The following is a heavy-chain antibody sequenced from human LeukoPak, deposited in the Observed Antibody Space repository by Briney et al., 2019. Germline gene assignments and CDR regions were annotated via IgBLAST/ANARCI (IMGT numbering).Heavy chain of an antibody. D-gene: IGHD3-10*01. CDR2: IYHSGST. CDR1: GYSISSGYY. CDR3: ARVESMVRGVIVDY. Sequence: ASETLSLTCTVSGYSISSGYYWGWIRQPPGKGLEWIGSIYHSGSTHYNPSLKSRVTISVDTSKNQFSLKLSSVTAADTAVYYCARVESMVRGVIVDYWGQGTLVTVSS. V-gene: IGHV4-38-2*02. J-gene: IGHJ4*02.